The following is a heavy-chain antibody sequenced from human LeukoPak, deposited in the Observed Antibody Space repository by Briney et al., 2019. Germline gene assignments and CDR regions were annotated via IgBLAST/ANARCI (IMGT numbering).Heavy chain of an antibody. CDR2: IISSSTTI. CDR1: GFTFSTYS. V-gene: IGHV3-48*02. J-gene: IGHJ4*02. CDR3: ARGMEVSGSGSYYGDY. Sequence: PGGSLRLSCAASGFTFSTYSMNWVRQAPGEGLEWVSYIISSSTTIYYADSVKGRVTISRDNAENSLYLQMNSLRDEDTAVYYCARGMEVSGSGSYYGDYWGQGTLVTVSS. D-gene: IGHD3-10*01.